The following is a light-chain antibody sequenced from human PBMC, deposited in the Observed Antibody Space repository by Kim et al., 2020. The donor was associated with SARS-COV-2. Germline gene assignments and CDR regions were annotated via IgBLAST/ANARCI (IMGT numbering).Light chain of an antibody. CDR2: LNSDGSH. V-gene: IGLV4-69*01. CDR1: SGHSSLA. Sequence: ASVKLTCTLSSGHSSLAVAWHQQRPEKGPRYLMKLNSDGSHSKGDGIPDRFSGSSSGAERYLTISSLQSEDEADYYCQTWGTGIVVFGGGTQLTVL. J-gene: IGLJ2*01. CDR3: QTWGTGIVV.